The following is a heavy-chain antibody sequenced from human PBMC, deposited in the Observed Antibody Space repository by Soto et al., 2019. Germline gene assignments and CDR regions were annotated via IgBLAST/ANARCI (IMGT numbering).Heavy chain of an antibody. CDR2: ISAYNGNT. V-gene: IGHV1-18*01. D-gene: IGHD3-22*01. J-gene: IGHJ4*02. CDR1: GYTFTSYG. CDR3: ARRPTYYDSSGYYPYYFDY. Sequence: QVQLVQSGAEVKKPGASVKVSCKASGYTFTSYGISWGRQAPGQGLEWMGWISAYNGNTNYAQKLQGRVTMTTDTSTSTAYMELRSLRSDDTAVYYCARRPTYYDSSGYYPYYFDYWGQGTLVTVSS.